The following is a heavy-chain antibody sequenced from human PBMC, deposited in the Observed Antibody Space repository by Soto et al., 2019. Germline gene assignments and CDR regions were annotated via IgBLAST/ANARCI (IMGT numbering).Heavy chain of an antibody. J-gene: IGHJ3*02. CDR1: GYTFTSYG. V-gene: IGHV1-18*01. CDR3: ARDRATRDDAFDI. CDR2: ISAYNGNT. D-gene: IGHD1-26*01. Sequence: GASVKVSCKASGYTFTSYGISWVRQAPGQRLEWMGWISAYNGNTNYAQKLQGRVTMTTDKSTSTAYMELSSLRSEDTAVYYCARDRATRDDAFDIWGQGTMVTVSS.